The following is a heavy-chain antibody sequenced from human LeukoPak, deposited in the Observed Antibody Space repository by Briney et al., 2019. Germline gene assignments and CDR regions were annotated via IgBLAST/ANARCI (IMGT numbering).Heavy chain of an antibody. D-gene: IGHD3-22*01. CDR1: GFTLSSYW. V-gene: IGHV3-7*01. J-gene: IGHJ3*02. CDR3: ARLQYYYDIIPAFDI. Sequence: GGSLRLSCSASGFTLSSYWMTWVRQAPGKGLEWVANIKQDGSEKYYVDSVKGRFTISRDNGKNSLYLNMNSLRAEDTAVYYCARLQYYYDIIPAFDIWGQGTMVTVSS. CDR2: IKQDGSEK.